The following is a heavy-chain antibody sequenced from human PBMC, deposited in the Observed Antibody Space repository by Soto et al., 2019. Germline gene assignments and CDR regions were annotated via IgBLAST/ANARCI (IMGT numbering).Heavy chain of an antibody. CDR3: AKDKGVFNWATSYFDY. J-gene: IGHJ4*02. D-gene: IGHD1-1*01. CDR2: ISYDGSNK. V-gene: IGHV3-30*18. Sequence: GGSLRLSCAASGFTFSSYVMHWVRQAPGKGLEWVAVISYDGSNKYYADSVKGRFTISRDNSKNTLFLQMNSPRPEDTAVYYCAKDKGVFNWATSYFDYWGQGALVTVSS. CDR1: GFTFSSYV.